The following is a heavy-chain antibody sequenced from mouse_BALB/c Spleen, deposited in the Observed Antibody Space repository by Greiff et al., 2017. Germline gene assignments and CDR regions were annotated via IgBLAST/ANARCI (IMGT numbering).Heavy chain of an antibody. J-gene: IGHJ4*01. CDR1: GFSLTSYG. V-gene: IGHV2-2*02. CDR2: IWSGGST. D-gene: IGHD1-2*01. Sequence: QVHVKQSGPGLVQPSQSLSITCTVSGFSLTSYGVHWVRQSPGKGLEWLGVIWSGGSTDYNAAFISRLSISKDNSKSQVSFKMNSLQANDTAIYYCARPNSLLRLRDAMDYWGQGTSVTVSS. CDR3: ARPNSLLRLRDAMDY.